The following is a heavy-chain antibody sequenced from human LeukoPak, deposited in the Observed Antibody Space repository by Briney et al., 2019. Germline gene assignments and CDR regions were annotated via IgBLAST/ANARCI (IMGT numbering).Heavy chain of an antibody. CDR3: ARGTHDYVWGSYRALYYYYYYMDV. CDR1: GYTLTELS. Sequence: ASVKVSCKVSGYTLTELSMHWVRQAPGKGLEWMGGFDPEDGETIYAQKFQGRVTMTEDTSTDTAYMELSSLRSEDTAVYYCARGTHDYVWGSYRALYYYYYYMDVWGKGTTVTISS. J-gene: IGHJ6*03. D-gene: IGHD3-16*02. V-gene: IGHV1-24*01. CDR2: FDPEDGET.